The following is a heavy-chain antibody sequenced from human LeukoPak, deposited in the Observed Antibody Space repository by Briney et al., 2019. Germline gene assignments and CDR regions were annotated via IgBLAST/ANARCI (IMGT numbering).Heavy chain of an antibody. J-gene: IGHJ4*02. D-gene: IGHD6-19*01. CDR1: GFTFDDYA. Sequence: GRSLRLSCAASGFTFDDYAMHWVRQAPGKGLEWVSGISWNSGSIGYVDSVKGRFTISRDNAKNSLYLQMNSLRAEDTALYYCAKDILSVGGLAEWSQGTLVTVYS. CDR3: AKDILSVGGLAE. CDR2: ISWNSGSI. V-gene: IGHV3-9*01.